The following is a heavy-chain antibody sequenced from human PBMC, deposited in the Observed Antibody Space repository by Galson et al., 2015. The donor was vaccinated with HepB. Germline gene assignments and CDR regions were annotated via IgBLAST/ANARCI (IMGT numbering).Heavy chain of an antibody. V-gene: IGHV3-7*03. CDR3: VRDALGGYDF. CDR2: LNQHGNEK. J-gene: IGHJ3*01. CDR1: GFTFTDHW. Sequence: SLRLSCAASGFTFTDHWMSWVRQTPRRGLEWVTNLNQHGNEKHYADSVKGRFSISRDNAKNSLYLQMNSLIDEDTAVYYCVRDALGGYDFWGQGTTVIVSS. D-gene: IGHD3-22*01.